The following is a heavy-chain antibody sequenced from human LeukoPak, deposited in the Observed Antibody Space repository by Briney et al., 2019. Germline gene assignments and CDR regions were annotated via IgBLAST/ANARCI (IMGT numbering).Heavy chain of an antibody. CDR2: IYTTGST. V-gene: IGHV4-4*07. J-gene: IGHJ4*02. D-gene: IGHD6-19*01. CDR1: GDSISSDY. CDR3: ASASGY. Sequence: SETLSLTCSVSGDSISSDYWSWIRQLAGKGLEWIGRIYTTGSTNYNPSLKSRVTMSVDMSKNQFSLKLSSVTAADAAVYYCASASGYWGQGTLVTVSS.